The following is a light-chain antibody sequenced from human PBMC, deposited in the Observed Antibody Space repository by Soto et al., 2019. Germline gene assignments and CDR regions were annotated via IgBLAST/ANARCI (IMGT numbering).Light chain of an antibody. Sequence: EIVLTQSPATLSLSPEERATLSCRASQSVSSYLAWYQQKPGQPPRLLIYDASNRATGIPARFSGSGSGTDFTLTISSLEPEDFAVYYCQQRSNWLTFGGGTKVEIK. V-gene: IGKV3-11*01. CDR1: QSVSSY. J-gene: IGKJ4*01. CDR3: QQRSNWLT. CDR2: DAS.